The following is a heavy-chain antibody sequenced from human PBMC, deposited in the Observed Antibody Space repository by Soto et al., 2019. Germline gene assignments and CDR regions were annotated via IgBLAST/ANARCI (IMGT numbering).Heavy chain of an antibody. J-gene: IGHJ4*02. D-gene: IGHD1-1*01. Sequence: VQLVQSGAEVKKPGASVQVSCKTSGYSFSNYSMHWVRQVPGQGLEWMGTINPNGGSTSLAQKFKDAVTLTRDTSTNTVYMELSSLTSEDTAVYYCARDGVQLWPRYYFDYGGQGTLVTVSS. CDR2: INPNGGST. V-gene: IGHV1-46*01. CDR3: ARDGVQLWPRYYFDY. CDR1: GYSFSNYS.